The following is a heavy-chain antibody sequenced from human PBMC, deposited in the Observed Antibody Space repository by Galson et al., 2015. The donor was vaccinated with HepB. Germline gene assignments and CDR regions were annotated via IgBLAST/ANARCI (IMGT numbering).Heavy chain of an antibody. J-gene: IGHJ4*02. D-gene: IGHD2-15*01. CDR2: IYNDGYT. V-gene: IGHV3-53*01. CDR1: GFTVSSSY. CDR3: ARALGCNGDSCFPNFFDS. Sequence: SLILSCAASGFTVSSSYMSWVRQAPGKGLEWRSVIYNDGYTYTACPVNGRFTFSRDNSKNTLYLQMNSLRADDTAVYYCARALGCNGDSCFPNFFDSWGQGTLVTVSS.